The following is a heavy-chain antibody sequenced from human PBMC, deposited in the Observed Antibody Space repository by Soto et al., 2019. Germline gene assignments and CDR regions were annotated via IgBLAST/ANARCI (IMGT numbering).Heavy chain of an antibody. V-gene: IGHV3-11*01. CDR3: TRRDSGAFDV. J-gene: IGHJ3*01. CDR2: ISHSGKTI. Sequence: GGSLRLSCATSGFTFRDYYFSWIRQAPGKGLEWISYISHSGKTIYYADSVKGRFTISRDDAKNTLYLQMNSLRAEDTAMYYCTRRDSGAFDVWGHGTMVTVSS. CDR1: GFTFRDYY.